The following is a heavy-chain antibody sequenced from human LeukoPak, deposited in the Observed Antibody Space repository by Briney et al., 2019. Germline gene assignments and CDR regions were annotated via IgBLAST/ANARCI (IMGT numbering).Heavy chain of an antibody. CDR1: GFTFSSYW. Sequence: GGSLRLSCAASGFTFSSYWMSWVRQAPGKGLEWVANIKQDGSEKYYVDSVKGRFTISRGNAKNSLYLQMNSLRAEDTAVYYCASESTVTLTGYWGQGTLVTVSS. CDR3: ASESTVTLTGY. V-gene: IGHV3-7*01. CDR2: IKQDGSEK. D-gene: IGHD4-11*01. J-gene: IGHJ4*02.